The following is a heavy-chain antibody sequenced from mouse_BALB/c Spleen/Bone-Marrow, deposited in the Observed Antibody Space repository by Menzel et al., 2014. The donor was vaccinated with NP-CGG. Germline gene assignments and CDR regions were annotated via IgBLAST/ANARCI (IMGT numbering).Heavy chain of an antibody. CDR1: GFNIKDTY. V-gene: IGHV14-3*02. Sequence: EVQLVESGAELVKPGASVKLSCTASGFNIKDTYMHWVKQRPEQGLEWIGRIDPANGNTKYDPKFQGKATITADTSSNTAYLQLSSLTSEDTAVYYCARNGNYGAWFAHWGQGTLVTVSA. J-gene: IGHJ3*01. CDR3: ARNGNYGAWFAH. D-gene: IGHD2-1*01. CDR2: IDPANGNT.